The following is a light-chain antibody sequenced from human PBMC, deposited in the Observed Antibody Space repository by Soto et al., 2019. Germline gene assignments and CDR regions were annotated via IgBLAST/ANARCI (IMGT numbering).Light chain of an antibody. J-gene: IGKJ1*01. CDR1: QSVSSY. Sequence: EIVLTQSPAILSLSPGERATLSCRASQSVSSYLPWYQQKPGQAPRLIIYDVCNGATGIPDRFSGSGSGTDFTLTISRLEPEDFAVYWCQQYDSSPRTFGQGTKVDIK. V-gene: IGKV3-20*01. CDR3: QQYDSSPRT. CDR2: DVC.